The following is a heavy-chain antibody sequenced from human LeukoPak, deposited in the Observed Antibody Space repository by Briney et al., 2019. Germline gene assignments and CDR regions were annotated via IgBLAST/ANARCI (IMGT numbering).Heavy chain of an antibody. D-gene: IGHD4-17*01. V-gene: IGHV3-23*01. CDR1: GFTFSSYA. Sequence: GGSLRLSCAASGFTFSSYAMSWVRQAPGKGLEWVSSISGSGGSTYYADSVKGRFTISRDNSKNTLYLQMNSLRAEDTAVYYCAKPLYGDYFPPFLYWGQGTLVTVSS. J-gene: IGHJ4*02. CDR2: ISGSGGST. CDR3: AKPLYGDYFPPFLY.